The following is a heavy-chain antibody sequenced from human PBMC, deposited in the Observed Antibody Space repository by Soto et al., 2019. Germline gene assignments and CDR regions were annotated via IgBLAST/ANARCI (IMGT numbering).Heavy chain of an antibody. Sequence: QLQLQESGPGLVKPSETLSLTCTVSGGSISSSSYYWGWIRQPPGKGLEWIGSIYYSGSTYYNPSLKGRVTISVDTSKNQFSLKLSSVTAADTAVYYCARRRDYCSGGSCYWGAYFDYWGQGTLVTVSS. J-gene: IGHJ4*02. CDR2: IYYSGST. CDR1: GGSISSSSYY. V-gene: IGHV4-39*01. D-gene: IGHD2-15*01. CDR3: ARRRDYCSGGSCYWGAYFDY.